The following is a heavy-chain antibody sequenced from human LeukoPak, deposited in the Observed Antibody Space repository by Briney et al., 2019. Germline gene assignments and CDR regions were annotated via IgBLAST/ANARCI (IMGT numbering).Heavy chain of an antibody. J-gene: IGHJ6*03. D-gene: IGHD1-14*01. CDR1: GGSISSYY. CDR3: ARRRTDRADYYYYYMDV. V-gene: IGHV4-59*08. Sequence: SETLSLTCTVSGGSISSYYWSWIRQPPGKGLEWIGYIYYSGSTNYNHSLKSRVTISVDTSKNQFSLKLSSVTAADTAVYYCARRRTDRADYYYYYMDVWGKGTTVTVSS. CDR2: IYYSGST.